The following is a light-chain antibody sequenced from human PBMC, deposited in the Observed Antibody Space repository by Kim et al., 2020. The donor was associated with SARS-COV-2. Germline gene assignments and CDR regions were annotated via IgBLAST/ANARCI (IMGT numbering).Light chain of an antibody. CDR2: NVV. J-gene: IGLJ1*01. Sequence: QSLTISCTGTSRDIGAYDYVSWYQVLPDKAPKLIIYNVVNRPSGVADRFSCSKSGYTASLTISGLRTEDEADYHCCFFTSGLTLYVFGGGTKVTVL. CDR3: CFFTSGLTLYV. CDR1: SRDIGAYDY. V-gene: IGLV2-14*03.